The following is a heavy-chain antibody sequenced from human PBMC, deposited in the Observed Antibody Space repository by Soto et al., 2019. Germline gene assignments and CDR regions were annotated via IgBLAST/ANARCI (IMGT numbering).Heavy chain of an antibody. Sequence: GSLRLSCAASGFTFSLFWMSWVRQAPGKGLEWVANIKQYGTKTYYVDSVKGRFTISRDNAKNSLYLQMNSLRAEDTAVYYCARVLLYSVGGRGWFDPWGPGTLVTVSS. J-gene: IGHJ5*02. V-gene: IGHV3-7*03. CDR2: IKQYGTKT. D-gene: IGHD2-15*01. CDR1: GFTFSLFW. CDR3: ARVLLYSVGGRGWFDP.